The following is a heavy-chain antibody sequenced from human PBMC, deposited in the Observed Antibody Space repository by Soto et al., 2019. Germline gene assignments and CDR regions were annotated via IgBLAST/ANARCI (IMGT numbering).Heavy chain of an antibody. CDR2: ISGSGGST. Sequence: QPVGSLRLSCAASGFTFSSYAMSWVRQAPGKGLEWVSAISGSGGSTYYADSVKGRFTISRDNSKNTLYLQMNSLRAEDTAVYYCAKPPYSSSWYYFDYWGQGTLVTVSS. CDR3: AKPPYSSSWYYFDY. V-gene: IGHV3-23*01. D-gene: IGHD6-13*01. J-gene: IGHJ4*02. CDR1: GFTFSSYA.